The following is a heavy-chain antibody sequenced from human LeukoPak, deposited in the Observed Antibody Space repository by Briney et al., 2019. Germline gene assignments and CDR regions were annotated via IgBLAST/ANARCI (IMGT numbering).Heavy chain of an antibody. CDR2: IYHSGST. J-gene: IGHJ5*02. D-gene: IGHD2-8*01. CDR1: GGSISSSYW. CDR3: ARVNCTNGVCYNSRGWFDP. Sequence: SETLSLTCAVSGGSISSSYWWSWVRQPPGKGLEWIGDIYHSGSTNYNPSLRSRVTISVDKSKNQFSLRLSSVTAADTAVYYCARVNCTNGVCYNSRGWFDPWGQGALVTVSS. V-gene: IGHV4-4*02.